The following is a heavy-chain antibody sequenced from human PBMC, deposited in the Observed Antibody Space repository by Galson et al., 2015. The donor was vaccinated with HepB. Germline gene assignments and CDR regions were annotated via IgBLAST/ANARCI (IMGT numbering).Heavy chain of an antibody. D-gene: IGHD3-10*01. CDR2: ISYDGSTK. J-gene: IGHJ3*01. CDR1: GFTFSSFA. CDR3: STDPRINRVRARYGAFDL. Sequence: SLRLSCAASGFTFSSFAMHWVRQAPGKGLEWVAVISYDGSTKYYADSVKGRCTISRDDSKNTLYLQMSSLKTEDTAVYYCSTDPRINRVRARYGAFDLWGQGTMVTVSS. V-gene: IGHV3-30-3*01.